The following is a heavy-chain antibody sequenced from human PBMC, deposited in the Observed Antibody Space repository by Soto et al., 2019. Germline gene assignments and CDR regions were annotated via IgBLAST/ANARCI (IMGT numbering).Heavy chain of an antibody. D-gene: IGHD3-3*01. Sequence: VSCKASGFTFTSSSVQWVRQARGQRLEWIGWIVVGSGNTNYAQKFQERVTITRDMSTSTAYMELSSLRSEDTAVYYCAADYPPPYYDFWSGNGMDVWGQGTTVTVSS. V-gene: IGHV1-58*01. CDR3: AADYPPPYYDFWSGNGMDV. CDR2: IVVGSGNT. J-gene: IGHJ6*02. CDR1: GFTFTSSS.